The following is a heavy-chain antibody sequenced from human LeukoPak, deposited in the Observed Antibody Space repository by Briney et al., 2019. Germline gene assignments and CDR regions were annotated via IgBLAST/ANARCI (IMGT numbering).Heavy chain of an antibody. CDR3: ARRSVVVAALLPTTGALTNWYFDL. CDR1: GGSFSDYY. CDR2: INHSGST. Sequence: PSETLSLTCAVYGGSFSDYYWSWIRQPPGKGLEWIGAINHSGSTNYNPSLKSRVTISVDTSKNQFSLKLSSVTAADTAVYYCARRSVVVAALLPTTGALTNWYFDLWGRGTLVTVSS. V-gene: IGHV4-34*01. J-gene: IGHJ2*01. D-gene: IGHD2-15*01.